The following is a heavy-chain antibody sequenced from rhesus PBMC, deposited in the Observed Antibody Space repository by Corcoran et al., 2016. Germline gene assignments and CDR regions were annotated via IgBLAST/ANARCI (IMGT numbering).Heavy chain of an antibody. Sequence: VQLVESGGGVVHPRGSLRLFCAASGFTFSYDYMTTDRQAPGKGLEWIGDIYGGSGSTNYNPALKSRVTISTNTSKNQFSLKLNSVTAADTAMYYCARQGAPYYNIWNGYYFDYWGQGVLVTVSS. V-gene: IGHV4-122*01. D-gene: IGHD3-3*01. CDR1: GFTFSYDY. J-gene: IGHJ4*01. CDR3: ARQGAPYYNIWNGYYFDY. CDR2: IYGGSGST.